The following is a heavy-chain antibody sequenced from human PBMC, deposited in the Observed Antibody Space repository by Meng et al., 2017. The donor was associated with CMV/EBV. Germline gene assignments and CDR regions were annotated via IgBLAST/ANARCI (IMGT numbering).Heavy chain of an antibody. CDR2: IYSGGST. V-gene: IGHV3-53*01. CDR1: GFTVSSNY. CDR3: AIAPSSDFDY. Sequence: GESLKISCAASGFTVSSNYMSWVRQAPGKGLEWVSVIYSGGSTYYADSVKGRFTISRDNSKNTLYLQMNSLRAEDTAVYYCAIAPSSDFDYWGQGTLVTVSS. J-gene: IGHJ4*02. D-gene: IGHD6-6*01.